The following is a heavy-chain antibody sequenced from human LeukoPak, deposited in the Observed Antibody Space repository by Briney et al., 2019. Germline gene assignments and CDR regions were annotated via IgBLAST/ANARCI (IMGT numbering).Heavy chain of an antibody. CDR3: ARGDDILTYDAFDI. Sequence: GGSLRLSCAASGFTFSSYAMSWVRQAPGKGLEWVANIKQDGSEKYYVDSVKGRFTISRDNAKNSLYLQMNSLRAEDTAVYYCARGDDILTYDAFDIWGQGTMVTVSS. D-gene: IGHD3-9*01. V-gene: IGHV3-7*01. CDR2: IKQDGSEK. J-gene: IGHJ3*02. CDR1: GFTFSSYA.